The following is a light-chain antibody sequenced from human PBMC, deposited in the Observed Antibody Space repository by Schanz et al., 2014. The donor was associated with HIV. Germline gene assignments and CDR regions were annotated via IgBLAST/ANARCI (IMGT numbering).Light chain of an antibody. Sequence: EIVMTQSPGTLSVSPGERATLSCRASQTVSNNLAWYQQKPGQAPRLLIYGASTRVTGIPARFSGSGSGTEFTLTISSLQSEDFAVYYCQQYQADPWTFGQGTKVEI. V-gene: IGKV3-15*01. CDR3: QQYQADPWT. CDR2: GAS. J-gene: IGKJ1*01. CDR1: QTVSNN.